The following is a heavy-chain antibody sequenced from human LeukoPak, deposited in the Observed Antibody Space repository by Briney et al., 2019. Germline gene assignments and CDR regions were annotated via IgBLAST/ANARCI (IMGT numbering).Heavy chain of an antibody. CDR3: AKAYCSSTRCSSDLYFQH. J-gene: IGHJ1*01. Sequence: GGSLRLSCAASGFPFSSYGMHWVRQAPGKGLEWVAFIRYDGSNKYYADSVKGRFTISRDNSKNTLYPQMNSLRAEDTAVYYCAKAYCSSTRCSSDLYFQHWGQGTLVTVSS. D-gene: IGHD2-2*01. CDR1: GFPFSSYG. V-gene: IGHV3-30*02. CDR2: IRYDGSNK.